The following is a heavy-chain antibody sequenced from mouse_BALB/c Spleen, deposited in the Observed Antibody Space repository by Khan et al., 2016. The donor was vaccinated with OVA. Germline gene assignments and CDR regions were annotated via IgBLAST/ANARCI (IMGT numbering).Heavy chain of an antibody. V-gene: IGHV2-6-4*01. D-gene: IGHD2-14*01. Sequence: QVQLKQSGPGLVAPSQSLSITCTVSGFSLSSYNIHWVRQPPGKGLEWLGMIWGGGGTDYYSTHKIRLSISRDNSKSQNFLKVNNLQTKNTTMYYCARAYYTNDGYYAMDYWGQGTSVTVSS. CDR2: IWGGGGT. CDR3: ARAYYTNDGYYAMDY. J-gene: IGHJ4*01. CDR1: GFSLSSYN.